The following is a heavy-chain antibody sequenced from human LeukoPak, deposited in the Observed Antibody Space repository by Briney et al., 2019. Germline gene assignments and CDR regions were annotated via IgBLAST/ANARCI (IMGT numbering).Heavy chain of an antibody. J-gene: IGHJ4*02. CDR2: FYYSGST. V-gene: IGHV4-39*01. CDR3: ARHDDYGDWDY. CDR1: GGSISRSSYN. Sequence: PSETLSLTCTVSGGSISRSSYNWGWIRQPPGKGLEWIGTFYYSGSTYYNPSLKSRVTISVDTSKTQFSLSLSSVTAADTAVCYCARHDDYGDWDYWGQGALVTVSS. D-gene: IGHD4-17*01.